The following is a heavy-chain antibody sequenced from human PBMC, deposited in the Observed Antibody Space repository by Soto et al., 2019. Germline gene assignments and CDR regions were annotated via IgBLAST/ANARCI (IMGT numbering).Heavy chain of an antibody. CDR3: ARSSSTGQTTRYYYYGMDV. Sequence: PSVKASCKASGGTFSSYAISCLRQAPGQGLELMGGIIPIFGTANYAQKFQGRVTITAEESTSTAYMELSSLRSEDTAVYYCARSSSTGQTTRYYYYGMDVWGQGTTVTVSS. CDR1: GGTFSSYA. CDR2: IIPIFGTA. J-gene: IGHJ6*02. V-gene: IGHV1-69*13. D-gene: IGHD1-7*01.